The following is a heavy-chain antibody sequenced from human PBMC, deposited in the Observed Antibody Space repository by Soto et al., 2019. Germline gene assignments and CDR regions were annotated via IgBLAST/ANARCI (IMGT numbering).Heavy chain of an antibody. J-gene: IGHJ4*02. CDR2: IHTSGST. Sequence: SETLSLTCTVSGGSISSSSYYWGWIRQPPGKGLEWIGRIHTSGSTNYNPSLKSRVTMSVDTSKNQFSLKLSSVTAADTAMYYCARGSRYFDWLPDYWGQGTLVTVSS. V-gene: IGHV4-61*05. CDR3: ARGSRYFDWLPDY. CDR1: GGSISSSSYY. D-gene: IGHD3-9*01.